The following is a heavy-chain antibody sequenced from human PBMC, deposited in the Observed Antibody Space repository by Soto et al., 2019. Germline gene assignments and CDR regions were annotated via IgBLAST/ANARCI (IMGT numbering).Heavy chain of an antibody. CDR3: ALSHTVTTDY. CDR2: INSAGSST. D-gene: IGHD4-17*01. V-gene: IGHV3-74*01. CDR1: GLTFSSCW. J-gene: IGHJ4*02. Sequence: EVQLVESGGGLVQPGGSLRLSCAASGLTFSSCWMHWVRQAPGKGLVWVSRINSAGSSTSYADSVKGRFTISRDNAKNTLYLQMNSLRAEDTAVYYCALSHTVTTDYWGQGTLVTVSS.